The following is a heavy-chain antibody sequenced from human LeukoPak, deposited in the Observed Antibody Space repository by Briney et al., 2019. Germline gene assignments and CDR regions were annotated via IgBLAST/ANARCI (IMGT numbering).Heavy chain of an antibody. CDR2: ISGSSGSI. CDR3: ANHLACGSTSCPPFDY. J-gene: IGHJ4*02. Sequence: PGGSLRPSCAASGFAFSSYWMNWVRQAPGKGLEWVSYISGSSGSIYYADSVKGRFTISRDNAKNSLYLQMNSLRAEDTAVYYCANHLACGSTSCPPFDYWGQGTLVTVSS. D-gene: IGHD2-2*01. CDR1: GFAFSSYW. V-gene: IGHV3-48*04.